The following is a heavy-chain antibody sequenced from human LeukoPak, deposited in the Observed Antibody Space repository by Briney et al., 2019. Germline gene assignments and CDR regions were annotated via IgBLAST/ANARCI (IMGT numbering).Heavy chain of an antibody. D-gene: IGHD2-21*01. J-gene: IGHJ4*02. CDR1: GDSISSYY. Sequence: SETLSLTCTVSGDSISSYYWSWIRQPPGKGLEWIGYIYYSGSTNYNPSLKSRVTISVDTSKNQFFLKLNSVTAADTAVYYCARGFQPDYWGQGTLVTVSS. V-gene: IGHV4-59*08. CDR3: ARGFQPDY. CDR2: IYYSGST.